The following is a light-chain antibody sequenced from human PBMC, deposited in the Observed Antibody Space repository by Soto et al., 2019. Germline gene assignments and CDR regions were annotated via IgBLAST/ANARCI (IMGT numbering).Light chain of an antibody. CDR2: EVH. Sequence: QSALTQPPSASGSPGQSVTIYCTGTSSDVGGYKYVSWYQQHPGKAPKLMIFEVHKRPSGVPDRFSGSKSGNTASLTVSGLQAEAEADDYCSSYGGTNNLLFGGGTKLTVL. V-gene: IGLV2-8*01. CDR3: SSYGGTNNLL. J-gene: IGLJ2*01. CDR1: SSDVGGYKY.